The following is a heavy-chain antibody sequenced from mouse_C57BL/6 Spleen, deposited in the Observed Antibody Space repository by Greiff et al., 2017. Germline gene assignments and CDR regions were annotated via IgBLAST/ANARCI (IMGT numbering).Heavy chain of an antibody. CDR1: GYAFRRYW. CDR3: ARSRDYYGSSPWFAY. J-gene: IGHJ3*01. V-gene: IGHV1-80*01. Sequence: QVQLQQSGAELVKPGASVKISCKASGYAFRRYWMNWVKQRPGTGLEWIGQIYPGYGDTNYNGKFKGKATLTADKSSSTAYMQLSSLTSEDSAVYFCARSRDYYGSSPWFAYWGQGALVTVSA. CDR2: IYPGYGDT. D-gene: IGHD1-1*01.